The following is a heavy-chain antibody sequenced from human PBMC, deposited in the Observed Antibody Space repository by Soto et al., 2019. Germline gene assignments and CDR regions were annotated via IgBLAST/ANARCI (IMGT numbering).Heavy chain of an antibody. CDR3: ARDRRIAARAYWFDP. J-gene: IGHJ5*02. V-gene: IGHV1-69*13. Sequence: SVKVSCKASGGTFSSYAISWVRQAPGQGLEWMGGIIPIFGTANYAQKFQGRVTITADESTSTAYMELSSLRSEDTAVYYCARDRRIAARAYWFDPWGQGTLVTVSS. CDR1: GGTFSSYA. CDR2: IIPIFGTA. D-gene: IGHD6-6*01.